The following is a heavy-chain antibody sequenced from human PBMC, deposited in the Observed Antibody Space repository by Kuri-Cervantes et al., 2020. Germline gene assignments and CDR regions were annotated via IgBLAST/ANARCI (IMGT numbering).Heavy chain of an antibody. CDR3: AKGTASGNFDL. D-gene: IGHD1-26*01. J-gene: IGHJ2*01. Sequence: GGSLRLSCAASGFTFSSYGMHWVRQAPGKGLEWVAVIWYDGSNKYYADSVKGRFTISRDNSKNTLYLQMNSLRAEDTAVYHCAKGTASGNFDLWGRGTLVTVSS. CDR2: IWYDGSNK. CDR1: GFTFSSYG. V-gene: IGHV3-30*02.